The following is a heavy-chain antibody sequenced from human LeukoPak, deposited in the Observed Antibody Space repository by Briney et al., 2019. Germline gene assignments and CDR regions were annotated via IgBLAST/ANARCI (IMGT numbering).Heavy chain of an antibody. CDR2: IYYSGST. V-gene: IGHV4-59*01. CDR1: GGSISSYY. D-gene: IGHD3-16*01. Sequence: SETLSLTCTVSGGSISSYYWSWIRQPPGKGLEWIGYIYYSGSTNYNPSLKSRVTISVDASKNQFSLKLSSVTAADTAVYYCACGGEDSFHHGGQGTLVSVSS. CDR3: ACGGEDSFHH. J-gene: IGHJ4*02.